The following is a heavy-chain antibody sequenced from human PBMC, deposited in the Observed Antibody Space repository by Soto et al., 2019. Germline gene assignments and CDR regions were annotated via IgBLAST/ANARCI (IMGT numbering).Heavy chain of an antibody. CDR2: IWYDGSNK. V-gene: IGHV3-33*01. J-gene: IGHJ6*02. D-gene: IGHD6-6*01. CDR3: ARDPTISSSSLGPYGMDV. Sequence: GGSLRLSCAASGFTFSSYGMHWVRQAPGKGLEWVAVIWYDGSNKYYADSVKGPFTISRDNSKNTLYLQMNSLRAEDTAVYYCARDPTISSSSLGPYGMDVWGQGTTVTVSS. CDR1: GFTFSSYG.